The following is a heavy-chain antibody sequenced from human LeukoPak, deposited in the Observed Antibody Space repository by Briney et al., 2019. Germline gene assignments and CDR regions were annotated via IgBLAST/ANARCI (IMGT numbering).Heavy chain of an antibody. Sequence: SETLSLTCTVVGGAINSRNYYWGWIRQSPGKGLEWIGSIYYSGSVNNNPSLQSRVTISVDTSRNQFSLKLTSVTAADTAVYYCARRVTTSGNFFDNWGPGTPVTVS. CDR1: GGAINSRNYY. J-gene: IGHJ4*02. CDR3: ARRVTTSGNFFDN. V-gene: IGHV4-39*01. D-gene: IGHD1-1*01. CDR2: IYYSGSV.